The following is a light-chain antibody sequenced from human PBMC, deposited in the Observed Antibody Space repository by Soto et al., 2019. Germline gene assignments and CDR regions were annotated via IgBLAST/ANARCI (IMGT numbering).Light chain of an antibody. Sequence: QSALTQPASVSGSPGQSITISCTGTSSDVGGYNYVSWYQQHPGKAPKLMIYDVSNRPSGVSNRFSGSKSGNTASLTISGLQAEDEADYYCSSYTGSSNGVFGTGTKVTGL. V-gene: IGLV2-14*01. CDR2: DVS. CDR1: SSDVGGYNY. CDR3: SSYTGSSNGV. J-gene: IGLJ1*01.